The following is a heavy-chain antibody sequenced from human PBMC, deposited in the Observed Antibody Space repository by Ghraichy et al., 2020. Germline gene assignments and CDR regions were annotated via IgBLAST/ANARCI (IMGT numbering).Heavy chain of an antibody. J-gene: IGHJ4*02. Sequence: SETLSLTCTVSGGSISSSSYYWGWIRQPPGKGLEWIGSIYYSGSTYYNPSLKSRVTISVDTSKNQFSLKLSSVTAADTAVYYCARRGGSSYKQVDYWGQGTLVTVSS. CDR1: GGSISSSSYY. CDR3: ARRGGSSYKQVDY. V-gene: IGHV4-39*01. CDR2: IYYSGST. D-gene: IGHD2-15*01.